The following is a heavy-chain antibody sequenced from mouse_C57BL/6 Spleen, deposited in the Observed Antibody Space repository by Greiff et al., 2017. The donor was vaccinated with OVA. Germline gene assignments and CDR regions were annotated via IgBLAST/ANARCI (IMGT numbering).Heavy chain of an antibody. J-gene: IGHJ4*01. CDR2: FYPGSGSI. CDR1: GYTFTEYT. CDR3: ARHEVRQLGDYYAMDY. D-gene: IGHD3-2*01. Sequence: LVESGAELVKPGASVKLSCKASGYTFTEYTIHWVKQRSGQGLEWIGWFYPGSGSIKYNEKFKDKATLTADKSSSTVYMELSRLTSEDSAVYFCARHEVRQLGDYYAMDYWGQGTSVTVSS. V-gene: IGHV1-62-2*01.